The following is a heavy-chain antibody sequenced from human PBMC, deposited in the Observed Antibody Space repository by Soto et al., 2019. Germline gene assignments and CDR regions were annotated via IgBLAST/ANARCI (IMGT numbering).Heavy chain of an antibody. CDR2: IDGGKT. V-gene: IGHV3-15*02. J-gene: IGHJ4*02. D-gene: IGHD1-26*01. Sequence: EVQLVESGGAWVEPGGSLRLSCAASGFTFNNARMSWDRQAPGKGLDWVGRIDGGKTDFAAPVEGRFTFSRDDSRNTLFLQMNSLKTEDTVVYYCTSNAAAKVGTLSYWGQGTLVTVSS. CDR3: TSNAAAKVGTLSY. CDR1: GFTFNNAR.